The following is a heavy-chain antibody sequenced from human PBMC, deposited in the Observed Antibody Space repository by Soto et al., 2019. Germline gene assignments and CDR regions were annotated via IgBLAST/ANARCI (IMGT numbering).Heavy chain of an antibody. CDR2: IRSKAYGGTT. D-gene: IGHD3-22*01. Sequence: GGSLRLSCTASGFTFGDYAMSWFRQAPGKGLEWVGFIRSKAYGGTTEYAASVKGRFTISRDDSKSIAYLQMNSLKTEDTAVYYCARDLSGYDNSAYPAYWGQGTQVTVFS. CDR3: ARDLSGYDNSAYPAY. J-gene: IGHJ4*02. V-gene: IGHV3-49*03. CDR1: GFTFGDYA.